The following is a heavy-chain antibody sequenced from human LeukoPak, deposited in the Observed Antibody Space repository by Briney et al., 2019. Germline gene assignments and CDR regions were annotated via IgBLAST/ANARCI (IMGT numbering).Heavy chain of an antibody. J-gene: IGHJ4*02. CDR1: GYTFTGYY. CDR2: INPNSGGT. D-gene: IGHD6-13*01. Sequence: ASVKVSCKASGYTFTGYYMHWVRQAPGQGLEWMGWINPNSGGTSSAQKFQGRVTMTRDTSISTAYMELTRLKSDDTAVYYCARGSSSWYDFDYWGQGTLVTASS. V-gene: IGHV1-2*02. CDR3: ARGSSSWYDFDY.